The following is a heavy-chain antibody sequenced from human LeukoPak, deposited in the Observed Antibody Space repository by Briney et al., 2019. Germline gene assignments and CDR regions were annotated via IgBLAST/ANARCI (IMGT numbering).Heavy chain of an antibody. J-gene: IGHJ4*02. D-gene: IGHD2-15*01. CDR2: INPSGGST. Sequence: ASVKVSCKASGYTFTSYYMHWVRQAPGQGLEWMGIINPSGGSTSYAQKFQGRVTMTRDTSTSTVYMELSSLRSEDTAVYYCATSVVVVAAIDYWGQGTLVTVSS. V-gene: IGHV1-46*01. CDR1: GYTFTSYY. CDR3: ATSVVVVAAIDY.